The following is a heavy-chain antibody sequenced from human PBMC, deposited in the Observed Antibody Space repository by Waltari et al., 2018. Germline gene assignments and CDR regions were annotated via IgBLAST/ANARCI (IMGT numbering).Heavy chain of an antibody. CDR1: GGSISSYY. J-gene: IGHJ4*02. V-gene: IGHV4-59*01. D-gene: IGHD3-3*01. Sequence: QVQLQESGPGLVKPSETLSLTCTVSGGSISSYYWSWIRQPPGKGLEWIGYIYYSGSTNDNPSLKSRVTISVDTSKNQFSLKLSSVTAADTAVYYCARSVKVSRGFDFWSGYWFDYWGQGTLVTVSS. CDR2: IYYSGST. CDR3: ARSVKVSRGFDFWSGYWFDY.